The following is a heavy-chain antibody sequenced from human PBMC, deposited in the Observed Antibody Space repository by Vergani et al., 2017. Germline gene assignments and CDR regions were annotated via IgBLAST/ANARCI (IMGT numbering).Heavy chain of an antibody. V-gene: IGHV3-30*18. CDR3: AKERLGFGDYGMDV. CDR2: ISYDGSNK. D-gene: IGHD3-10*01. CDR1: GFTFSSYG. Sequence: QVQLVESGGGVVQPGRSLRLSCAASGFTFSSYGMHWVRQAPGKGLEWVAVISYDGSNKYYADSVKGRFTISRDNSKNTLYLQMNSLRAEDTAVYYCAKERLGFGDYGMDVWGQGTTVTVSS. J-gene: IGHJ6*02.